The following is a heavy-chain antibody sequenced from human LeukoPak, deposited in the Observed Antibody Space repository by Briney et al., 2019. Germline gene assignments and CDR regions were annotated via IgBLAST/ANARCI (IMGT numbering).Heavy chain of an antibody. CDR2: IKQDGSEK. J-gene: IGHJ4*02. Sequence: GGSLRLSCAASGFTFSSYWMSWVRQAPGKGLEWVANIKQDGSEKYYVDSVKGRFTISRDNAKNSLYLQMNSLRAEDTAVYYCAKDVVVIARGGDYWGQGTLVTVSS. CDR1: GFTFSSYW. CDR3: AKDVVVIARGGDY. D-gene: IGHD2-21*01. V-gene: IGHV3-7*01.